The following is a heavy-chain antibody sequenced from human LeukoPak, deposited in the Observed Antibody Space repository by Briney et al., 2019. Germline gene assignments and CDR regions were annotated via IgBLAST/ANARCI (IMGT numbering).Heavy chain of an antibody. CDR2: ISSSSSYI. V-gene: IGHV3-21*01. Sequence: GGSLRLSCAASGFTFSSYSMRWVRQAPGKGLEWVSSISSSSSYIYYADSVKCRFTISRDNAKNSLYLQTNSRRAEDTAVYYCAREDEWSGACDIWGEGTIVTVSS. CDR1: GFTFSSYS. J-gene: IGHJ3*02. D-gene: IGHD3-3*01. CDR3: AREDEWSGACDI.